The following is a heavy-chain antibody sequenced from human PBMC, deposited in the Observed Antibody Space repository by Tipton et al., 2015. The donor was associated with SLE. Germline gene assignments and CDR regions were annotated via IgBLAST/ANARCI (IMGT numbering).Heavy chain of an antibody. CDR1: GFTFTKAW. J-gene: IGHJ4*02. D-gene: IGHD7-27*01. CDR2: TDGGTT. CDR3: TADPTGDFDY. Sequence: SLRLSCAASGFTFTKAWMSWVRQAPGRGLEWVGRTDGGTTDYAAPVEGRFTISRDDSKNMLYLQMNNPKTDDTAVYFCTADPTGDFDYWGQGTLVTVSS. V-gene: IGHV3-15*01.